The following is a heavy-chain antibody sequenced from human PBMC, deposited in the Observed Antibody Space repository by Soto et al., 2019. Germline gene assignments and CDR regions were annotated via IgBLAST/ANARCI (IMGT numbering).Heavy chain of an antibody. CDR1: GFTFSSYG. J-gene: IGHJ3*02. V-gene: IGHV3-33*01. CDR2: IWYDGSNK. CDR3: ARPKLPDYGGDAFDI. Sequence: GGSLRLSCAASGFTFSSYGMHWVRQAPGKGLEWVAVIWYDGSNKYYADSVKGRFTISRDNSKNTLYLQMNSLRAEDTAVYYCARPKLPDYGGDAFDIWGQGTMVTVSS. D-gene: IGHD4-17*01.